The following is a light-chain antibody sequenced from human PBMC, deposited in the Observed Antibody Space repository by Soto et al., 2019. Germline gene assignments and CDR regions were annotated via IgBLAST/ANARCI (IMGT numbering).Light chain of an antibody. CDR1: QSIGKH. Sequence: DIQMTQSPSSLSASVGDRVTITCRASQSIGKHLNWYQQKPGKAPKFLIYSVSSLQSGVPSRFSGSGSGTEFTLTISSLQPEDFATYYCLQHNSYPITFGQGTRLEIK. J-gene: IGKJ5*01. CDR2: SVS. V-gene: IGKV1-17*01. CDR3: LQHNSYPIT.